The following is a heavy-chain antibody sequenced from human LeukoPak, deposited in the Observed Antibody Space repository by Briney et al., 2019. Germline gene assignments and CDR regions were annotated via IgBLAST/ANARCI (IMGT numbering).Heavy chain of an antibody. CDR2: IYYSGST. CDR1: GGSISSSSYY. D-gene: IGHD6-19*01. Sequence: ASETLSLTCTVSGGSISSSSYYWGWIRQPPGKGLEWIGSIYYSGSTYYNPSLKSRVTMSLDTSKNQFSLNLSSVTAADTAVYYCARGSSSGWTERGFYYYMDVWGKGTTVTISS. J-gene: IGHJ6*03. CDR3: ARGSSSGWTERGFYYYMDV. V-gene: IGHV4-39*07.